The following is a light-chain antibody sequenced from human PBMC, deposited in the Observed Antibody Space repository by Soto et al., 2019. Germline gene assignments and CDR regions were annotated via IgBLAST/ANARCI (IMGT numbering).Light chain of an antibody. V-gene: IGKV1-39*01. CDR3: QQTYSTPYT. Sequence: DIQMTQYPSSLSASVGDRVTITCRASQSISSYLNWYLQKPGKAPQLLIYAASSLQSGVPSRFSGSGSGTDFTLTISSLQPEDFATYFCQQTYSTPYTFGQGTKLEIK. CDR2: AAS. CDR1: QSISSY. J-gene: IGKJ2*01.